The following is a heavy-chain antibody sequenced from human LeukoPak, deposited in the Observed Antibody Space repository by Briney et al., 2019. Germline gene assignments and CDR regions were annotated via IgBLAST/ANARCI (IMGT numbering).Heavy chain of an antibody. CDR3: ARDKFGGTDY. CDR2: IKPDGSEK. J-gene: IGHJ4*02. CDR1: GGSISSSSYY. D-gene: IGHD3-16*01. Sequence: ETLSLTCTVSGGSISSSSYYWGWIRQPPGKGLEWVANIKPDGSEKYYVDSVKGRLTISRDNAKNSVYLQMKSLRVEDTAVYYCARDKFGGTDYWGQGTLVTVSS. V-gene: IGHV3-7*01.